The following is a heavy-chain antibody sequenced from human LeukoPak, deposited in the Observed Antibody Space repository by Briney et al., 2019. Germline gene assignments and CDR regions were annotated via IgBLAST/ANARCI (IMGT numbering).Heavy chain of an antibody. D-gene: IGHD3-22*01. J-gene: IGHJ6*03. Sequence: SQTLSLTCTVSGGSISSGSYYWSWIRQPAGKGLEWIGHSGGSTNYNPSLKSRVTISVDTSKKPLSPKLSSVTAADTAVYYCARSSESRYYYDSSGFSYYYYYMDVWGKRAPVTISS. CDR2: SGGST. CDR3: ARSSESRYYYDSSGFSYYYYYMDV. CDR1: GGSISSGSYY. V-gene: IGHV4-61*02.